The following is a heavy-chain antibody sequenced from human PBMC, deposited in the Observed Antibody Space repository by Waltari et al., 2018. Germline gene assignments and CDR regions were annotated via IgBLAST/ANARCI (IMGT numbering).Heavy chain of an antibody. CDR1: GFTFSYHW. CDR3: ARLYMAAFDY. V-gene: IGHV3-7*01. J-gene: IGHJ4*02. CDR2: IKEDGGEK. D-gene: IGHD1-20*01. Sequence: EVQLVESGGGLVQPGGSLRLSCAASGFTFSYHWMTWVRQAPGKGLEWVAKIKEDGGEKYYVDSVKGRFTISRDNAKNSLYLQMNSLRAEDTAVYYCARLYMAAFDYWDEGTLVTVSS.